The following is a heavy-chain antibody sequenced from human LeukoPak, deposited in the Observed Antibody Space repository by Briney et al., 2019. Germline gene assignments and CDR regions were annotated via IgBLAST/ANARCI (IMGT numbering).Heavy chain of an antibody. CDR3: ARADSSSRYDYYYYYGMDV. Sequence: ASVKVSCKASGYTFTSYDINWVRQATGQGLEWMGWMNPNSGNTGYAQKFQGRVTMTRNTSISTAYMELSSLRSEDTAVYYCARADSSSRYDYYYYYGMDVWGQGTTVTVSS. D-gene: IGHD6-13*01. CDR2: MNPNSGNT. J-gene: IGHJ6*02. V-gene: IGHV1-8*01. CDR1: GYTFTSYD.